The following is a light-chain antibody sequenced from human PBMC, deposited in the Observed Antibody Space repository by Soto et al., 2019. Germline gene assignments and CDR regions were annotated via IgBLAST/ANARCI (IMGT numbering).Light chain of an antibody. J-gene: IGLJ1*01. V-gene: IGLV2-14*01. CDR2: EVS. Sequence: QSVLTQPASVSGSPGQSITISCTGASSDVGDSDYVSWYQQHPGKAPKLIIFEVSHRPSGVSDRFSGSKSGNTASLTISGLQAEDEADYYCNSYTGSTTLDVFGSGTKVTVL. CDR3: NSYTGSTTLDV. CDR1: SSDVGDSDY.